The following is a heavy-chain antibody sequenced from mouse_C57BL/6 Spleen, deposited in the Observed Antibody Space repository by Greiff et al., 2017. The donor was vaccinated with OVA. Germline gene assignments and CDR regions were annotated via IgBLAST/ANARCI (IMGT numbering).Heavy chain of an antibody. Sequence: VKLVESEGGLVQPGSSMKLSCTASGFTFSDYYMAWVRQVPEKGLEWVANINYDGSSTYYLDSLKSRFIISRDNAKNILYLQMSSLKSEDTATYYCAAYDGYYFDYWGQGTTLTVSS. D-gene: IGHD2-12*01. J-gene: IGHJ2*01. V-gene: IGHV5-16*01. CDR3: AAYDGYYFDY. CDR1: GFTFSDYY. CDR2: INYDGSST.